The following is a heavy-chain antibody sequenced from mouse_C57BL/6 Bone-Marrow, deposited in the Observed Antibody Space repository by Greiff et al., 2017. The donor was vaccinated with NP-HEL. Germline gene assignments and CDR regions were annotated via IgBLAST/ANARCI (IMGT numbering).Heavy chain of an antibody. D-gene: IGHD2-3*01. J-gene: IGHJ1*03. CDR1: GYTFTDYE. V-gene: IGHV1-15*01. CDR3: TRWGDGYYWYFDV. Sequence: QVQLQQSGAELVRPGASVTLSCKASGYTFTDYEMHWVKQTPVHGLEWIGAIDPETGGTAYNQKFKGKAILTADKSSSTAYMELRSLTSEDSAVYYCTRWGDGYYWYFDVWGTGTTVTVSS. CDR2: IDPETGGT.